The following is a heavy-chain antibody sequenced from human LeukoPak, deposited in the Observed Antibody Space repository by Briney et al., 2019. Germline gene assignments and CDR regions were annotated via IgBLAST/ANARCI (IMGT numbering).Heavy chain of an antibody. CDR3: ARVILSGWYRGVPYYYYMDA. V-gene: IGHV4-4*07. J-gene: IGHJ6*03. CDR2: IYTSGST. D-gene: IGHD6-19*01. Sequence: SETLSLTCTVSGGSISSYYWSWIRQPAGKGLEWIGRIYTSGSTNYNPSLKSRVTMSVDTSKNQFSLKLSSVTAADTAVYYCARVILSGWYRGVPYYYYMDAWGKGTTVTVSS. CDR1: GGSISSYY.